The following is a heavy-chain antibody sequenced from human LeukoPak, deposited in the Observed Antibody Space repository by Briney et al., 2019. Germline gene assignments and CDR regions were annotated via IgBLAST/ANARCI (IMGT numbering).Heavy chain of an antibody. D-gene: IGHD2-15*01. CDR2: IVVGSGNT. Sequence: SVNVSCKASGFTFTSSAMQWVRQARGQRLEWIGWIVVGSGNTNYAQKFQERATITRDMSTSTAYMELSSLRSEDTAVYYCAAERKYCSGGSGYEGYYYGMDVWGQGTTVTVSS. V-gene: IGHV1-58*02. CDR1: GFTFTSSA. J-gene: IGHJ6*02. CDR3: AAERKYCSGGSGYEGYYYGMDV.